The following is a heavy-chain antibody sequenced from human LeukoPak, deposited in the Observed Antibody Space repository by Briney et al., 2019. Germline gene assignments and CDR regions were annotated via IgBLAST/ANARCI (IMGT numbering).Heavy chain of an antibody. CDR2: IYYSGST. CDR1: GGSISSGGYY. Sequence: SQTLSLTCTVSGGSISSGGYYWSWIRQHPGKGLEWIGYIYYSGSTYYNPSLKSRVTISVDTSKNQFSLKLSSVTAADTAVYYCARHRPGGAYGGAFDIWGQGTMVTVSS. D-gene: IGHD1-14*01. V-gene: IGHV4-31*03. CDR3: ARHRPGGAYGGAFDI. J-gene: IGHJ3*02.